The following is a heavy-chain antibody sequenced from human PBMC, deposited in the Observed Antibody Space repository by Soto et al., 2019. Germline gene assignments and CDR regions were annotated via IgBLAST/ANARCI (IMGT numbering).Heavy chain of an antibody. CDR2: INPIGGST. V-gene: IGHV1-46*03. CDR1: GGTFSSYA. CDR3: ASVTMVRGAYGL. J-gene: IGHJ4*02. Sequence: ASVKVSCKASGGTFSSYAISWVRQAPGQGLEWMGIINPIGGSTSYPQKFQGRVTITRDTSTSTVYMELSSLRSEDTAVYYCASVTMVRGAYGLWGQGTLVTVSS. D-gene: IGHD3-10*01.